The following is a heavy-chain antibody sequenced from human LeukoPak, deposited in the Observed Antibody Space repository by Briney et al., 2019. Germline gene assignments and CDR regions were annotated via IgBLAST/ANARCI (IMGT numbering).Heavy chain of an antibody. Sequence: PGGPLRLSCAPSGFTFSSYSRNGVRQAPGKGLGWVSSISSSSSYIYYADSVKGRFTISRDNAKNSLYLQMNSLRAEDTAVYYCTIHGQDGAFDIWGQGSMVTVSS. CDR2: ISSSSSYI. J-gene: IGHJ3*02. CDR1: GFTFSSYS. D-gene: IGHD2-15*01. CDR3: TIHGQDGAFDI. V-gene: IGHV3-21*01.